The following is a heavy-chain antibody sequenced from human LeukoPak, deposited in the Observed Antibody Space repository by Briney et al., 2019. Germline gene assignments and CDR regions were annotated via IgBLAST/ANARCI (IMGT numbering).Heavy chain of an antibody. Sequence: GGSLRLSCAASGFTFSSYGMHWVRQAPGKGLEWVAFIRYDGSNKYYADSVKGRFTISRDNSKNTLYLQMNSLRAEDTAVYYCAKVINSYEGYTIDYWGQGTLVTVSS. J-gene: IGHJ4*02. D-gene: IGHD5-12*01. CDR3: AKVINSYEGYTIDY. CDR1: GFTFSSYG. V-gene: IGHV3-30*02. CDR2: IRYDGSNK.